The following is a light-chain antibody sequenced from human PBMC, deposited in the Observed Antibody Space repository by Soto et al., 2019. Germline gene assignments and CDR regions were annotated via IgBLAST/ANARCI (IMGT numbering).Light chain of an antibody. J-gene: IGKJ1*01. CDR2: DVS. CDR3: QQYSRSKAT. V-gene: IGKV3-20*01. CDR1: ESLRGNY. Sequence: EIVLTQSPDTLSLSPGERATLSCRASESLRGNYLAWYQQKSGQAPRLLLYDVSNRATAIPDRFSGSGSGTDFTLTINRLEPEDFAVYYCQQYSRSKATFGQGTKVEIK.